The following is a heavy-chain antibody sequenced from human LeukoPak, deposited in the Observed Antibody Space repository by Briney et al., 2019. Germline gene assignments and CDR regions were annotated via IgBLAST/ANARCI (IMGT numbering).Heavy chain of an antibody. J-gene: IGHJ4*02. CDR3: AAMTYNSGWHWNFDY. Sequence: PSETLSLTCNFSGASISRNTFFWGWIRQPPGKGLEWIGSIFYIGSTYYNPSLRSRVIVSLDTSKNQFSLKLSSVTATDTAVYYCAAMTYNSGWHWNFDYWGQGTLVTVSS. CDR2: IFYIGST. CDR1: GASISRNTFF. V-gene: IGHV4-39*01. D-gene: IGHD6-19*01.